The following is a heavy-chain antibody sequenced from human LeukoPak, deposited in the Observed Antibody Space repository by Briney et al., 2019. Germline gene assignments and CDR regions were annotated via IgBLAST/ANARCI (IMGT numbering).Heavy chain of an antibody. D-gene: IGHD3-10*01. J-gene: IGHJ4*02. V-gene: IGHV4-30-4*08. CDR3: ARSDMVRGVLSKKFDY. CDR1: GGSISSGDYY. CDR2: IYYSGST. Sequence: SQTLSLTCTVSGGSISSGDYYWSWIRQPPGKGLEWIGYIYYSGSTNYNPSLKSRDTISVDTSKNQFSLKLSSVTAADTAGYYCARSDMVRGVLSKKFDYWGQGTLVTVSS.